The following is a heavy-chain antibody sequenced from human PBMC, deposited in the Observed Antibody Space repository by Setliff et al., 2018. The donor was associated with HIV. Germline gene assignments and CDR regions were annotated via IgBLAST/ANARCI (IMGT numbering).Heavy chain of an antibody. CDR2: INHSGST. V-gene: IGHV4-39*07. CDR1: GGSISSSSYH. D-gene: IGHD3-3*01. J-gene: IGHJ4*02. Sequence: SETLSLTCTVSGGSISSSSYHWGWIRQPPGKGLEWIGSINHSGSTNYNPSLKSRVSISLDTSKNQFSLELSSVTAADTAVYYCARVYNFWSGFLDYWGQGTLVTVSS. CDR3: ARVYNFWSGFLDY.